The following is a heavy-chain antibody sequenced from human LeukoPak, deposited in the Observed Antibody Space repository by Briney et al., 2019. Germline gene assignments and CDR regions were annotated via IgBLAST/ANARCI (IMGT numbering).Heavy chain of an antibody. CDR1: GFTFSSYA. CDR2: ISGSGGST. D-gene: IGHD3-16*02. J-gene: IGHJ4*02. CDR3: AKGSMITFGGVIAPLDY. V-gene: IGHV3-23*01. Sequence: GGSLRLSCAASGFTFSSYAMSWVRQALGKGLEWVSAISGSGGSTYYADSVKGRFTISRDNSKNTLYLQMNSLRAEDTAVYYCAKGSMITFGGVIAPLDYWGQGTLVTVSS.